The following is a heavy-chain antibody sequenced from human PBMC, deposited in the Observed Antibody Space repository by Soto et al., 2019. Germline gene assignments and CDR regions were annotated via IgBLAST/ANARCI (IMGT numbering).Heavy chain of an antibody. CDR2: IYYSGST. CDR3: ARALGYSYGNWFDP. CDR1: GGSISSYY. Sequence: SETLSLTCTVSGGSISSYYWGWIRQPPGKGLEWIGYIYYSGSTNYNPSLKSRVTISVDTSKNQFSLKLSSVTAADTAVYYCARALGYSYGNWFDPWGQGTLVTVSS. D-gene: IGHD5-18*01. V-gene: IGHV4-59*01. J-gene: IGHJ5*02.